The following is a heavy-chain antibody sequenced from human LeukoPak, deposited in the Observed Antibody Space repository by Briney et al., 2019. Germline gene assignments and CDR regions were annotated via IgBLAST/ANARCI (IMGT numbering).Heavy chain of an antibody. Sequence: SETLSLTCTVSGGSISSYYRSWIRQPPGKGLEWIGYIYYSGSTNYNPSLKSRVTISVDTSKNQFSLKLSSVTAADTTVYYCAREGGYCSSTSCLDLFDYWGQGTLVTVSS. D-gene: IGHD2-2*01. CDR3: AREGGYCSSTSCLDLFDY. J-gene: IGHJ4*02. CDR2: IYYSGST. CDR1: GGSISSYY. V-gene: IGHV4-59*01.